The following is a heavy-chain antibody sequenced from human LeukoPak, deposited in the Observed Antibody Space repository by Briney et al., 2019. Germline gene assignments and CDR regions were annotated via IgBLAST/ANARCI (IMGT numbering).Heavy chain of an antibody. J-gene: IGHJ4*02. CDR1: GGSISSYY. CDR2: IYASGST. D-gene: IGHD3-9*01. CDR3: ARFGWDILTGYYWFDY. Sequence: ASETLSLTYTVSGGSISSYYWSWIRQPAGKGLEWIGRIYASGSTNYNPSLKSRVTMSVDTSKNQFSLKLSSVTAADTAVYYCARFGWDILTGYYWFDYWGQGTLVTVSS. V-gene: IGHV4-4*07.